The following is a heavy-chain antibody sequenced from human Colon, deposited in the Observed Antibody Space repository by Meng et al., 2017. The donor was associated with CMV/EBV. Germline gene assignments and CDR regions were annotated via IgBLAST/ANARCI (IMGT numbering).Heavy chain of an antibody. D-gene: IGHD4-17*01. CDR3: ARYGDPPYYYYGMDV. CDR2: IKQDGSEK. V-gene: IGHV3-7*01. Sequence: GESLKISCAASGFTFSSYWMSWVRQAPGKGLERVANIKQDGSEKYYVDSVKGRFTISRDNAKNSLYLQMNSLRAEDTAVYYCARYGDPPYYYYGMDVWGQGTTVAVSS. J-gene: IGHJ6*02. CDR1: GFTFSSYW.